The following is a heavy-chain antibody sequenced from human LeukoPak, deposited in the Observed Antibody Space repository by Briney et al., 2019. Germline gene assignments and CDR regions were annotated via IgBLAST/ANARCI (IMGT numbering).Heavy chain of an antibody. D-gene: IGHD3-3*01. Sequence: SETLSLTCAVSGYSISIAYYWGWIRQPPGKGLGWIGRIFRGGSTSYTPSLKSRLTISMDTSKNQFSLQLTSVTAADTAVYYCARYDSRGSGSTQLEYWGQGILVTISS. CDR2: IFRGGST. J-gene: IGHJ4*02. V-gene: IGHV4-38-2*01. CDR3: ARYDSRGSGSTQLEY. CDR1: GYSISIAYY.